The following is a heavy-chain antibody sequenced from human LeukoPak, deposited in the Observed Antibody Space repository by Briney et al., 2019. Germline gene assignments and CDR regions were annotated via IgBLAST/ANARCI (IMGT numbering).Heavy chain of an antibody. J-gene: IGHJ6*02. Sequence: PGGSLRLSCAASGFTFSSYAMHWVRQAPGKGLEWVAVISYDGSNKYYADSVKGRFTISRDNSKNTLYLQMNSLRAEDTAVYYCAREFYYGEIYYYYGMDVWGQGTTVTVSS. V-gene: IGHV3-30-3*01. CDR3: AREFYYGEIYYYYGMDV. CDR2: ISYDGSNK. D-gene: IGHD4-17*01. CDR1: GFTFSSYA.